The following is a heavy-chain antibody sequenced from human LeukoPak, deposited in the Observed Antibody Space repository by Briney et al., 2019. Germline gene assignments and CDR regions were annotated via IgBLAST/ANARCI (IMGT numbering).Heavy chain of an antibody. CDR2: ISSSGSTI. CDR3: ARDNSSGWYAADY. D-gene: IGHD6-19*01. Sequence: PGGSLRLSCAASAFTFSDYYMSSIRQAPGKGLEWVSYISSSGSTIYYADSVKGRFTISRDNAKNLLYLQMNSLRAEDTAVYYFARDNSSGWYAADYWGQGTLVTVSS. J-gene: IGHJ4*02. CDR1: AFTFSDYY. V-gene: IGHV3-11*04.